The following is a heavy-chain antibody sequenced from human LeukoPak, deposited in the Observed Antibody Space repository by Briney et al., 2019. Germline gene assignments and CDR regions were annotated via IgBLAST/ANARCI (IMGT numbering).Heavy chain of an antibody. CDR1: GGSISSVGYH. CDR2: FYYSGIT. J-gene: IGHJ5*02. D-gene: IGHD4-11*01. V-gene: IGHV4-31*03. CDR3: ASTTITTGWFDP. Sequence: SETLSLIRTVSGGSISSVGYHWTWIRQHPGKGLEWIGYFYYSGITYFNPSLKSRVSISVDTSKNQFSLKVNSVTAADTAVYYCASTTITTGWFDPWGQGTLVTVSS.